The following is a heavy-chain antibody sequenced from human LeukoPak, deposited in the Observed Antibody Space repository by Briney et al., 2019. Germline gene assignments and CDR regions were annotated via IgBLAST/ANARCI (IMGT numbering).Heavy chain of an antibody. CDR2: ISSSSSYI. J-gene: IGHJ4*02. CDR1: GFTFSSYS. Sequence: GGSLRLSCAASGFTFSSYSMNWVRQAPGKGLEWVSSISSSSSYIYYADSVKGRFTISRDNAKNSLYLQMNSLRAEDTAVYYCARDERGYSYGYYFDYWGQGTLVTVSS. V-gene: IGHV3-21*01. D-gene: IGHD5-18*01. CDR3: ARDERGYSYGYYFDY.